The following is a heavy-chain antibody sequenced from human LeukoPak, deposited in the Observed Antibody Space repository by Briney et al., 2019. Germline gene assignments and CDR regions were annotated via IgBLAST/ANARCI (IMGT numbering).Heavy chain of an antibody. J-gene: IGHJ4*02. D-gene: IGHD1-26*01. Sequence: GGSLRLSCAASGFTVSSNYISWVRQAPGKGLEWVSVIYSGGSTYCADSVKGRFTISRDNSKNTLYLQMNSLRAEDTAVYYCAATPQTKIPNAWRAPVDYWGQGTLVTVSS. CDR2: IYSGGST. V-gene: IGHV3-53*01. CDR1: GFTVSSNY. CDR3: AATPQTKIPNAWRAPVDY.